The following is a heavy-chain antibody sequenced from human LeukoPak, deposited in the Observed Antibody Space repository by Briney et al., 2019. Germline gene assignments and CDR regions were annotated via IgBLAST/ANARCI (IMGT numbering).Heavy chain of an antibody. V-gene: IGHV1-69*13. Sequence: SVKVSCTASGGTFSSYAISWVRQAPGQGLEWMGGIIPIFGTANYAQKFQGRVTITSDESTSTAYMELSSLRSEETAVYCCARTLEGDEGNWGQGTLVTVSS. J-gene: IGHJ4*02. CDR2: IIPIFGTA. CDR3: ARTLEGDEGN. CDR1: GGTFSSYA. D-gene: IGHD2-21*01.